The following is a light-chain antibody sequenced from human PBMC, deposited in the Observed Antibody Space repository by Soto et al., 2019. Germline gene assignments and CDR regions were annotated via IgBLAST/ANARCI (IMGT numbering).Light chain of an antibody. V-gene: IGKV1-6*01. CDR3: LQDINYPWT. CDR2: GAS. Sequence: IQMTQSPSSLSASVGDRVTITCRASQIIGNYLNWYQQKPGKAPKVLIYGASNLQSGVPPRFSGSGSGTDFTLAISSLQPEDSATYYCLQDINYPWTFGQGTKVDIK. CDR1: QIIGNY. J-gene: IGKJ1*01.